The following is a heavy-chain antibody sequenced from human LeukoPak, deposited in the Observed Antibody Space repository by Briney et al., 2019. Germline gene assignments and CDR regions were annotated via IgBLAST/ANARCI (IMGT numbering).Heavy chain of an antibody. CDR3: ARAYGSGSASNRYFDY. D-gene: IGHD3-10*01. Sequence: SETLSLTCTVSGGSITSGGYYWSWIRQHPDKGLVWIGSIYSSGTTFFNPSLKRRLTISLDTSEHQFSLNLKSVTAADTAIYYCARAYGSGSASNRYFDYWGQGALVTVSS. J-gene: IGHJ4*02. CDR2: IYSSGTT. V-gene: IGHV4-31*03. CDR1: GGSITSGGYY.